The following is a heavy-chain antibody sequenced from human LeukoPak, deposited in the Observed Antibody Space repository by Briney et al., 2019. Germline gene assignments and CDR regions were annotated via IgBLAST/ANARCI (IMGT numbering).Heavy chain of an antibody. J-gene: IGHJ5*02. CDR1: GYTFTSYG. CDR2: ISAYNGNT. V-gene: IGHV1-18*04. CDR3: ARDPGRSGGVSFTFGGHNWFDP. D-gene: IGHD3-16*01. Sequence: ASVKVSCKASGYTFTSYGISWVRQAPGQRLEWMGWISAYNGNTNYAQKLLGRVTMTTDTSTSTAYMELRSLRSDDTAVYYCARDPGRSGGVSFTFGGHNWFDPWGQGTLVTVSS.